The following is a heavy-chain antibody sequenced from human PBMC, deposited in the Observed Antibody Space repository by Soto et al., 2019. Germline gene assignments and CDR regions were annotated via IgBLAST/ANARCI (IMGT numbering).Heavy chain of an antibody. CDR3: ARDPYDWNYGDYYYYYGMDV. CDR2: TYYRSKWYN. Sequence: LSQTLSLTCAISGDSVSSNSAAWNWIRQSPSRGLEWLGRTYYRSKWYNDYAVSVKSRITINPDTSKNQFSLQLNSVTPEDTAVYYCARDPYDWNYGDYYYYYGMDVWGQGTTVTVSS. J-gene: IGHJ6*02. D-gene: IGHD1-7*01. CDR1: GDSVSSNSAA. V-gene: IGHV6-1*01.